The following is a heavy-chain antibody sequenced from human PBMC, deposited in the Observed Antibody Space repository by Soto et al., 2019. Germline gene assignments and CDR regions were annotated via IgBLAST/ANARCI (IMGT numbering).Heavy chain of an antibody. V-gene: IGHV3-33*01. CDR1: GFVFRTFR. Sequence: VGSLRLSCEASGFVFRTFRMHWVRRAPGKGLEWLAAIRFDGSTARYAESVRGRFKISRDNSMNTLYLQLDRLRVEDTAVYYCVRDRPNTESLTGYFDTWGQGTPVTVSS. D-gene: IGHD3-9*01. CDR2: IRFDGSTA. CDR3: VRDRPNTESLTGYFDT. J-gene: IGHJ4*02.